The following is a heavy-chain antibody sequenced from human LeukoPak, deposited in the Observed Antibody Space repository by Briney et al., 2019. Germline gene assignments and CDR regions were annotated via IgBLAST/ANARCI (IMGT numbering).Heavy chain of an antibody. CDR3: TRDLGYCTNSRLYDWSFYP. V-gene: IGHV3-74*01. J-gene: IGHJ5*02. CDR2: INTDRSIT. D-gene: IGHD2-8*01. Sequence: GGSHCLFYVPSGFTVSNDWMRWVRQVPGKGLVWVSRINTDRSITNYADSVKGRFTISRDNAKNTVYLQMNSLRSEDTAVYYCTRDLGYCTNSRLYDWSFYPWG. CDR1: GFTVSNDW.